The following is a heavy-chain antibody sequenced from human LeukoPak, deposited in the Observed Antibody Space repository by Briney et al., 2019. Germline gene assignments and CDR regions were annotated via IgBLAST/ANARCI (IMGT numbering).Heavy chain of an antibody. D-gene: IGHD3-22*01. CDR1: GITLSNYG. CDR2: ISDSGGST. Sequence: GRSLRLSCAVCGITLSNYGMSWVRHAPGKGLEWVAGISDSGGSTKYADSVKGRLTISRDNSKNTLYLQMNSLRAEDTAVYFCAKRGVVIRVILVGFHKEAYYFDSWGRGALVTVSS. CDR3: AKRGVVIRVILVGFHKEAYYFDS. V-gene: IGHV3-23*01. J-gene: IGHJ4*02.